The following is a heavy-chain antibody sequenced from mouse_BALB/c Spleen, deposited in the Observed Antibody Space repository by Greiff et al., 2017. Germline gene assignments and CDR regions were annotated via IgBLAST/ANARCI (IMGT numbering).Heavy chain of an antibody. Sequence: DVKLVESGGGLVQPGGSRKLSCAASGFTFSSFGMHWVRQAPEKGLEWVAYISSGSSTIYYADTVKGRFTISRDNPKNTLFLQMTSLRSEDTAMYYCASSRDGYQYYFDYWGQGTTLTVSS. D-gene: IGHD2-3*01. J-gene: IGHJ2*01. CDR3: ASSRDGYQYYFDY. CDR1: GFTFSSFG. CDR2: ISSGSSTI. V-gene: IGHV5-17*02.